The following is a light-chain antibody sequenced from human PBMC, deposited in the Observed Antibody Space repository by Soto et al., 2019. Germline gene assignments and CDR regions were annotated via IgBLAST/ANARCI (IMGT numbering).Light chain of an antibody. CDR1: SSDVDDYKY. CDR3: SSNTSSTTRV. Sequence: QSALTQPASVSGSPGQSITISCTGTSSDVDDYKYVSWYQHHPGKAPKLMIYEVSNRPSGVSNRFSGSESGSTASLTISGPQAEDEADYYCSSNTSSTTRVFGTGTKLTVL. CDR2: EVS. J-gene: IGLJ1*01. V-gene: IGLV2-14*01.